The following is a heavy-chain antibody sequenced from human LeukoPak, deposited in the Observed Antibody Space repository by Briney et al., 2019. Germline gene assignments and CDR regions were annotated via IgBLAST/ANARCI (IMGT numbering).Heavy chain of an antibody. CDR3: ARDRDDFWSGYYPNYFDY. V-gene: IGHV1-2*06. CDR2: INPNSGGT. J-gene: IGHJ4*02. Sequence: GASVKVSCKASGYTFTGYYMHWVRQAPGQGLEWMGRINPNSGGTNYAQKFQGRVTMTRDTSISTAYMELSRLRSDDTAVYYCARDRDDFWSGYYPNYFDYWGQGTLVTVSS. D-gene: IGHD3-3*01. CDR1: GYTFTGYY.